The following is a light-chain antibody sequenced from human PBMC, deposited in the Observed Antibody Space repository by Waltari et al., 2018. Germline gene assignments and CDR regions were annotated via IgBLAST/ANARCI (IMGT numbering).Light chain of an antibody. Sequence: SALTQPASVSGSPGQSITISCPGTSSDVGGYNYVSWYQQHPGKAPKLMIYEVSNRPSGVSNRFSGSKSGNTASLTISGLQAEDEADYYCSSYTSSSTPVFGGGTKLTVL. J-gene: IGLJ2*01. V-gene: IGLV2-14*01. CDR1: SSDVGGYNY. CDR2: EVS. CDR3: SSYTSSSTPV.